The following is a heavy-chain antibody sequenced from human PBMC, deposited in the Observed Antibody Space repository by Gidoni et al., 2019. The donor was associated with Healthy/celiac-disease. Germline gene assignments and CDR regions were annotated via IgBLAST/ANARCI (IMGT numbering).Heavy chain of an antibody. CDR3: ARGGNYYGSGSYYPGHYYGMDV. D-gene: IGHD3-10*01. CDR1: GGSFSGYY. V-gene: IGHV4-34*01. Sequence: QVQLQQWGAGLLKPSETLSLTCAVYGGSFSGYYWSWSRQPPGKGLEWIGEINHSGSTNYNPSLKSRVTISVDTSKNQFSLKLSSVTAADTAVYYCARGGNYYGSGSYYPGHYYGMDVWGQGTTVTVSS. J-gene: IGHJ6*02. CDR2: INHSGST.